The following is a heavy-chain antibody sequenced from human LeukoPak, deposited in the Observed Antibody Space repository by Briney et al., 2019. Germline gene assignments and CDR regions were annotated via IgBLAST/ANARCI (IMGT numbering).Heavy chain of an antibody. Sequence: SETLSLTCIVSGGSISSYYWSWIRQPPGKGLEWIGYIYYSGSTNYNPSLKSRVTISVDTSKNQFSLKLSSVTAADTAVYYCAATSRIAAAGTGYWGQGTLVTVSS. CDR2: IYYSGST. J-gene: IGHJ4*02. V-gene: IGHV4-59*08. CDR1: GGSISSYY. CDR3: AATSRIAAAGTGY. D-gene: IGHD6-13*01.